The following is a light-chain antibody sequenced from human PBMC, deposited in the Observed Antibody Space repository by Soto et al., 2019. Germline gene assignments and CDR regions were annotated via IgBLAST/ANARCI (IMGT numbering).Light chain of an antibody. CDR1: QSLSSRY. CDR3: QQYGSSPNT. Sequence: EIVLTQSPGTLSLSPGERATLSCRASQSLSSRYLAWYQHNAGRAPRLLIYGASTTATGIPDRFSGIGSGTDFTLIISRLEPEDFAVYFCQQYGSSPNTFGQGTRLEIK. J-gene: IGKJ5*01. V-gene: IGKV3-20*01. CDR2: GAS.